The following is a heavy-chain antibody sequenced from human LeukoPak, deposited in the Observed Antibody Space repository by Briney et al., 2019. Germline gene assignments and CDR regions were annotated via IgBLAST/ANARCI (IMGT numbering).Heavy chain of an antibody. J-gene: IGHJ6*02. CDR3: ARDRSSGWSQEPYYYGMDV. CDR2: IIPIFGTA. Sequence: AASVKVSCKASGGTFSSYAISWVRQAPGQGLEWMGGIIPIFGTANYAQKFQGRVTITADESTSTAYMELSSLRSEDTAVYYCARDRSSGWSQEPYYYGMDVWGQGTTVTVSS. D-gene: IGHD6-19*01. V-gene: IGHV1-69*01. CDR1: GGTFSSYA.